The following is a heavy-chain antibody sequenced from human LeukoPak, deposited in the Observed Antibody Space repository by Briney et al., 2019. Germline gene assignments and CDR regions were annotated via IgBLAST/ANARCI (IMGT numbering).Heavy chain of an antibody. V-gene: IGHV3-7*01. CDR2: INEDGSEK. CDR3: ARAHH. J-gene: IGHJ5*02. CDR1: GLTFSSYW. Sequence: GGSLRLSCVASGLTFSSYWMSWVRQAPGKGLEWVANINEDGSEKYYVDSVKGRFTISRDNAKNSLYLQMNSLRAEGTALYYCARAHHWGQGTLVTVSS.